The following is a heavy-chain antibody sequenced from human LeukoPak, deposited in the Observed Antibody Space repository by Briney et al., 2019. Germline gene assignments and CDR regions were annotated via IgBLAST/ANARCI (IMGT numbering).Heavy chain of an antibody. J-gene: IGHJ4*02. Sequence: ASVKVSCKASGYTFTSYDINWVRQATGQGLEWMGWMNPNSGNTGYAQKFQGRVTVTRNTSISTAYMELSSLRSEDTAVYYCATDLYRTYYYDSSHLGWGQGTLVTVSS. CDR3: ATDLYRTYYYDSSHLG. D-gene: IGHD3-22*01. V-gene: IGHV1-8*03. CDR1: GYTFTSYD. CDR2: MNPNSGNT.